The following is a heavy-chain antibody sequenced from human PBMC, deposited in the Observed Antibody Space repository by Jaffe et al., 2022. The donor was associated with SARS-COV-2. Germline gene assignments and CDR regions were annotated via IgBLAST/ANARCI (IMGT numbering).Heavy chain of an antibody. CDR2: INTGNGKT. J-gene: IGHJ4*02. CDR1: GYTFTTYA. V-gene: IGHV1-3*04. D-gene: IGHD1-26*01. Sequence: QVQLVQSGTEVKRPGASVKLSCKASGYTFTTYAIHWVRQAPGQSLEWMGWINTGNGKTLSAQSFQGRVFITRDTSASAAYMEMTRLTSEDTAVYYCARQVRETYRSLDHWGQGTLVTVSS. CDR3: ARQVRETYRSLDH.